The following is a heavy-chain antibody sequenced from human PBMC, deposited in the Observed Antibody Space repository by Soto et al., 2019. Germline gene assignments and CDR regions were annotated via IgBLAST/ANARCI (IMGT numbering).Heavy chain of an antibody. CDR1: GGSISSGSYY. V-gene: IGHV4-31*03. CDR2: IYYSGST. CDR3: ATRTDYYYGSGSLGGMDV. D-gene: IGHD3-10*01. Sequence: QVQLQESGPGLVKPSQTLSLTCTVSGGSISSGSYYWSWIRQLPGKGLEWIGYIYYSGSTYYNPSLKSRVTLSVDTSKNQCSLKLNSVTAADTAVYYCATRTDYYYGSGSLGGMDVWGQGTTVTVSS. J-gene: IGHJ6*02.